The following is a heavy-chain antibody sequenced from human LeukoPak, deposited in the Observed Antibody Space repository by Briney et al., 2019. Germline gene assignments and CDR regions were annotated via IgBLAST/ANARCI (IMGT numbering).Heavy chain of an antibody. CDR1: GFTFSSYG. CDR2: ISGSGVNT. CDR3: ATQSSISFYYMDV. J-gene: IGHJ6*03. V-gene: IGHV3-23*01. D-gene: IGHD2-2*01. Sequence: PGGSLRLSCAASGFTFSSYGMDWVRQPPGKGLEWVSAISGSGVNTYYADSVKGRFTISRDNSKNTLYLQMNSLRAEDTAVYYCATQSSISFYYMDVWGKGTTVTISS.